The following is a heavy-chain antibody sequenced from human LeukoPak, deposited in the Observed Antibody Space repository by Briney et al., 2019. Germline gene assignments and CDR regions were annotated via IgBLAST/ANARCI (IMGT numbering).Heavy chain of an antibody. CDR3: ARGTIFGVATNWFDP. V-gene: IGHV4-61*01. CDR2: IYYSGTT. Sequence: PSETLSLTCTVSGGSVSSGSYYWSWIRQPPGKGLDWIGYIYYSGTTNYNPSFKSRLTISLDTSRNQFSLRLSSVAAADTAVYYCARGTIFGVATNWFDPWGQGTLVTVSS. J-gene: IGHJ5*02. CDR1: GGSVSSGSYY. D-gene: IGHD3-3*01.